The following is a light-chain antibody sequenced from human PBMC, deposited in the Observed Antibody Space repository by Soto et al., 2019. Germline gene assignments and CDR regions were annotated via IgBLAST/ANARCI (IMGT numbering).Light chain of an antibody. CDR3: LLAYSGAGV. V-gene: IGLV7-46*01. Sequence: QAVVTQDPSLTVSPGGTVTLTCGSSTGAVTSGHYPYWFQQKPGQAPRTLIYDTSNKHSWPPARFSGTLLGSNAALTLSGAQPDDEADYYCLLAYSGAGVFGTGTKLTVL. J-gene: IGLJ1*01. CDR2: DTS. CDR1: TGAVTSGHY.